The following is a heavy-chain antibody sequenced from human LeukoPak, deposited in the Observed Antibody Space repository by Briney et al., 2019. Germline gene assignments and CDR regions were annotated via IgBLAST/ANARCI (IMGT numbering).Heavy chain of an antibody. Sequence: GGSLRLSCAASGFTPTTHTTNTPPQPPSNQLKPTTPKSSSSTTIHYADSVKSRFTIPRNNAKNSLYLQVNSLKDEDTAVYYCANSENYHFDYWGQGTLVTVSS. CDR2: KSSSSTTI. V-gene: IGHV3-48*02. CDR1: GFTPTTHT. D-gene: IGHD1-7*01. CDR3: ANSENYHFDY. J-gene: IGHJ4*02.